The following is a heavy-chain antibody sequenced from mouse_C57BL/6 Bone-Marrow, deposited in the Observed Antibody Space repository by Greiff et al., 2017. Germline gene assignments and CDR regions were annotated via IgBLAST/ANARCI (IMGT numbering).Heavy chain of an antibody. V-gene: IGHV5-16*01. CDR3: ARDRDGYYAMDY. D-gene: IGHD2-3*01. CDR1: GFTFSDYY. CDR2: INYDGSST. J-gene: IGHJ4*01. Sequence: EVMLVESEGGLVQPGSSMKLSCTASGFTFSDYYMAWVRQVPEKGLEWVANINYDGSSTYYLDSLKSRFIISRDNAKNILYLQMSSLKSEDTATYCCARDRDGYYAMDYWGQGTSVTVSS.